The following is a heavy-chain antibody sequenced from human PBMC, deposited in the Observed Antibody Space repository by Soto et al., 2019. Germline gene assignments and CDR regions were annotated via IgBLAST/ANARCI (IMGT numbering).Heavy chain of an antibody. Sequence: GASVKVSCKASGYTFTSHYIHWVRQAPGQGLEWMGLIHPSDGGTNYAQRFQGRVTVTSDTSTSTVYMELSSLDSEDTAVFYCAREVGSFDYWGQGTLVTVSS. D-gene: IGHD2-2*01. V-gene: IGHV1-46*01. J-gene: IGHJ4*02. CDR2: IHPSDGGT. CDR3: AREVGSFDY. CDR1: GYTFTSHY.